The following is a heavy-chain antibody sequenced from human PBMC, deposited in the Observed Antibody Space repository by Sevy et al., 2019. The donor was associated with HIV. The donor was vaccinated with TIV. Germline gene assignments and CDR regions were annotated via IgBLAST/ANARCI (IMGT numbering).Heavy chain of an antibody. CDR1: GFTFSKYS. CDR3: AREGCTKPHDY. Sequence: GGSLRLSCAASGFTFSKYSMSWVRQPPGKGLEWVSTLSFGCGEINYTDSVKGRFTIARDNSKSSVYLQMNNLRPEDKAVYYCAREGCTKPHDYWGQGTLVPVSP. D-gene: IGHD2-8*01. V-gene: IGHV3-23*01. CDR2: LSFGCGEI. J-gene: IGHJ4*02.